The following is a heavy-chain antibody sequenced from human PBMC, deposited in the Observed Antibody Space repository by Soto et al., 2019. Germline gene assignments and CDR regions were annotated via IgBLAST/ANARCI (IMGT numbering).Heavy chain of an antibody. J-gene: IGHJ5*02. D-gene: IGHD6-19*01. CDR2: IIPILGIA. CDR3: ARGFNYYTSGCYRLNSFDH. CDR1: GGTFSSYT. Sequence: QVQLVQSGAEVKKPGSSVKVSCKASGGTFSSYTISWVRQAPGPGLEWMGRIIPILGIANYAQRFQGRVTITADKSTSPAYMELSSLRSEDTAVYYCARGFNYYTSGCYRLNSFDHCGQGTLVTVSS. V-gene: IGHV1-69*02.